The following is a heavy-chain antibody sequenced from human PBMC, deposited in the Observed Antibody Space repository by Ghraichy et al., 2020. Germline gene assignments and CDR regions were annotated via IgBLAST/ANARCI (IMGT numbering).Heavy chain of an antibody. J-gene: IGHJ4*02. Sequence: GGSLRLSCTASGFTFRTYAMCWVRQAAGKGLEWVSTIGSTGTTYYADSVRGRFTISRDNSKNSLYLQMNSLRADDTALYYCARTEYGEPPFGGYWGRGTL. D-gene: IGHD4-17*01. V-gene: IGHV3-23*01. CDR3: ARTEYGEPPFGGY. CDR2: IGSTGTT. CDR1: GFTFRTYA.